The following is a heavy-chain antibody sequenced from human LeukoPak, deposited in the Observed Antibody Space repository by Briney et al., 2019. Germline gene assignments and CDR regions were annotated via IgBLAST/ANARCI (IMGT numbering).Heavy chain of an antibody. J-gene: IGHJ3*02. Sequence: GGSLRLSCEGSGFTFSNYWINWVRQAPGKGLEWVANIKQDGSDKYYVDSVKGRFTISRDNVKKTPYLQLNSLRAEDTAVYYCVRGVNGAFDIWGQGTMVTVS. CDR3: VRGVNGAFDI. V-gene: IGHV3-7*04. CDR1: GFTFSNYW. CDR2: IKQDGSDK.